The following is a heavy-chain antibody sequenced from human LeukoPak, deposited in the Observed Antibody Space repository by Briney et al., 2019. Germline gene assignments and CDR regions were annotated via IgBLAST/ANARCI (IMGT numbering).Heavy chain of an antibody. V-gene: IGHV4-39*07. CDR2: IYYSGST. J-gene: IGHJ3*02. CDR1: GGSISSSSYY. CDR3: ARIPITMIVVVSQDDAFDI. Sequence: SETLSLTCTVSGGSISSSSYYWGWIRQPPGKGLEWIGSIYYSGSTYYNPSLKSRVTISVDTSKNQFSLKLSSVTAADTAVYYCARIPITMIVVVSQDDAFDIWGQGTMVTVSS. D-gene: IGHD3-22*01.